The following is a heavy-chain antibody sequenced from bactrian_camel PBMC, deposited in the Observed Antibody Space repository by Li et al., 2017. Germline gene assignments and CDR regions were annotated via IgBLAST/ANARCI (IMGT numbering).Heavy chain of an antibody. V-gene: IGHV3S1*01. CDR1: GSYKRGSMC. D-gene: IGHD2*01. CDR2: IDTGDGST. J-gene: IGHJ6*01. CDR3: APGLGGYWSFDY. Sequence: HVQLVESGEGSVQPGGSLRLSCQVNGSYKRGSMCMGWFRHIPGKEREGVAAIDTGDGSTYYLNSVEGRFTISHDNAKNTLYLQMNSLKPEDTAVYYCAPGLGGYWSFDYWGQGTQVTVS.